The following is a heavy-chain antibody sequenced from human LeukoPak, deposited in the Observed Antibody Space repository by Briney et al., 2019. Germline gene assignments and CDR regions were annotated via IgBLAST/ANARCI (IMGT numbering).Heavy chain of an antibody. CDR1: GFTFSGYG. D-gene: IGHD3-10*01. CDR3: AKDRGFSYASGSSELDY. CDR2: ISYDGSQK. Sequence: PGRSLRLSCAASGFTFSGYGMHWVRLAPGKGLEWVAVISYDGSQKHYADSVQGRFTISRDNSRNTVYLQMNGLRDEDTAIYYCAKDRGFSYASGSSELDYWGQGTPVTASS. J-gene: IGHJ4*02. V-gene: IGHV3-30*18.